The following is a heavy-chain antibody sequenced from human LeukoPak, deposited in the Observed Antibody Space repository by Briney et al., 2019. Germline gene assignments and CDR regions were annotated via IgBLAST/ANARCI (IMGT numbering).Heavy chain of an antibody. J-gene: IGHJ6*02. Sequence: GASVEVSCKASGYTFTSYYMHWVRQAPGQGLEWMGIINPSGGSTSYAQKFQGRVTMTRDTSTSTVYMELSSLRSEDTAVYYCAIAGYSSGWYEWGQGTTVTVSS. CDR3: AIAGYSSGWYE. CDR2: INPSGGST. CDR1: GYTFTSYY. V-gene: IGHV1-46*01. D-gene: IGHD6-19*01.